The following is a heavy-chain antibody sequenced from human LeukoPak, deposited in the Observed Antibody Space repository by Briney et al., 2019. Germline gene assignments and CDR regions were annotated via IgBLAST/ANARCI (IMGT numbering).Heavy chain of an antibody. CDR3: ARGYYYYGMDV. V-gene: IGHV4-38-2*02. CDR2: IYTSGST. Sequence: SETLSLTCTVSGYSISSGYYWGWIRPPPGKGREGIGRIYTSGSTNYNPSLKSRVTMSVDTSKNQFSLKLSSVTAADTAVYYCARGYYYYGMDVWGQGTTVTVSS. J-gene: IGHJ6*02. CDR1: GYSISSGYY.